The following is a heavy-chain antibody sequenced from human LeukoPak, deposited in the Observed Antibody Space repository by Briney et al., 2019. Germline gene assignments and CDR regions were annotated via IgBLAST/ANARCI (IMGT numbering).Heavy chain of an antibody. CDR1: GGSVSSPDSY. D-gene: IGHD6-6*01. CDR3: ARNTSSSPWFDP. Sequence: SETLSLTCTVSGGSVSSPDSYWSWLRQPPGKGLEWIGNVCYIGTTSYNSSLKSRVTISVDTSKHHFSLEVTSVTAADTAVYFCARNTSSSPWFDPWGQGTLVTVSS. CDR2: VCYIGTT. J-gene: IGHJ5*02. V-gene: IGHV4-61*03.